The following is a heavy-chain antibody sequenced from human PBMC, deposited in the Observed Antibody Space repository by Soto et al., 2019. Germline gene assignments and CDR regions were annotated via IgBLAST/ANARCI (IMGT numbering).Heavy chain of an antibody. D-gene: IGHD6-6*01. CDR1: GFTFSSYA. J-gene: IGHJ5*02. CDR3: VKGASSIAARNWFDP. Sequence: WGSLRLSCSASGFTFSSYAMHWVRQPPGKGLEYVSAISSNGGSTYYADSVKGRFTISRDNSKNTLYLQMSSLRAEDTAVYYCVKGASSIAARNWFDPWGQGTLVTVSS. CDR2: ISSNGGST. V-gene: IGHV3-64D*06.